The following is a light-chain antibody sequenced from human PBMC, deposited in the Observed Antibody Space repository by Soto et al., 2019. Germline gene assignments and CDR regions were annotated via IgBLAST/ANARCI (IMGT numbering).Light chain of an antibody. Sequence: QSALTQPPSASGSPGQSVTISCTGTSSDVGGYNYVSWYQQHPGKAPKLMIYEVSKRSSGVPDRFSGSKSDNTASLTVSGLQAEDEADYYCSSYAGSNNYVFGTGTKVTVL. V-gene: IGLV2-8*01. CDR2: EVS. CDR3: SSYAGSNNYV. CDR1: SSDVGGYNY. J-gene: IGLJ1*01.